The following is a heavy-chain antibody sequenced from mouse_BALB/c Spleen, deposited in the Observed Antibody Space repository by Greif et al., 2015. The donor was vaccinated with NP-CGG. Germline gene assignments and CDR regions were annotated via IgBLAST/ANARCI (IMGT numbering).Heavy chain of an antibody. CDR3: AREVEITTKTY. D-gene: IGHD2-4*01. CDR1: GFTFSDYY. Sequence: EVKVVESGGGLVKPGGSLKLSCAASGFTFSDYYMYWVRQTPEKRLEWVATISDGGSYTYYPDSVKGRFTISRDNAKNNLYLQMSSLKSEDTAMYYCAREVEITTKTYWGQGTLVTVSA. V-gene: IGHV5-4*02. J-gene: IGHJ3*01. CDR2: ISDGGSYT.